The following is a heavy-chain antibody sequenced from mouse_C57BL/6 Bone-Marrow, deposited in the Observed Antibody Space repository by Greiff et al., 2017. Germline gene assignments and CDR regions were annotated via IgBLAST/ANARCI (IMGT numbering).Heavy chain of an antibody. D-gene: IGHD2-1*01. J-gene: IGHJ3*01. CDR2: IYPRSGNT. V-gene: IGHV1-81*01. CDR1: GYTFTSYG. Sequence: VQLQQSGAELARPGASVKLSCKASGYTFTSYGISWVKQRTGQGLEWIGEIYPRSGNTYYNEKFKGKATLTADKSSSTAYMGLRSLTSEDSAVYFCASGGVYYGTPFAYWGQGTLVTVSA. CDR3: ASGGVYYGTPFAY.